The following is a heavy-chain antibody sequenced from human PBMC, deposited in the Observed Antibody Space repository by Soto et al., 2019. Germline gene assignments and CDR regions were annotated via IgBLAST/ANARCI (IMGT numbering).Heavy chain of an antibody. CDR2: IYTSGST. Sequence: KASETLSLTCTVSGGSISSYYWSWIRQPAGKGLEWIGRIYTSGSTNYNPSLKSRVTMSVDTSKNQFSLKLSSVTAADTAVYYCARGGVRNYYYYGMDVWRQGTTVTVSS. D-gene: IGHD2-21*01. V-gene: IGHV4-4*07. CDR1: GGSISSYY. CDR3: ARGGVRNYYYYGMDV. J-gene: IGHJ6*02.